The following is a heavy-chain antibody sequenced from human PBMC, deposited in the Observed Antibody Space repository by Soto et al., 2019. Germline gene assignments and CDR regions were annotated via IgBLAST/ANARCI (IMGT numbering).Heavy chain of an antibody. V-gene: IGHV4-39*01. CDR1: GGSVSVDSYY. Sequence: PSETLSLTCAVSGGSVSVDSYYWAWIRQPPGKGLEWIATIHYRGSTYYATSLKSRVTISIDTSKNQFSLMLASVTATDTAFYYCARLATTVSTPNYWGQGTLVTVYS. D-gene: IGHD4-17*01. J-gene: IGHJ4*02. CDR3: ARLATTVSTPNY. CDR2: IHYRGST.